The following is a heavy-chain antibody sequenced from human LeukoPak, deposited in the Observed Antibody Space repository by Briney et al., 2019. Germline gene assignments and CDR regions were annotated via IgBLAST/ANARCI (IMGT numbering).Heavy chain of an antibody. D-gene: IGHD1-7*01. J-gene: IGHJ4*02. Sequence: PSETLSLTCTVSGGSVSSGSYYWSWIRQPPGKGLEWIGYIYYSGSTNYNPSLKSRVTISVDTSKNQFSLKLSSVTAADTAVYYCARTGITGTPLDYWGQGTLVTVSS. CDR3: ARTGITGTPLDY. CDR1: GGSVSSGSYY. V-gene: IGHV4-61*01. CDR2: IYYSGST.